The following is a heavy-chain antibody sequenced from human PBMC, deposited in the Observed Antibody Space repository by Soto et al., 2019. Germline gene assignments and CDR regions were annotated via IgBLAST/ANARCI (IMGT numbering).Heavy chain of an antibody. Sequence: GGSLRLSCAASGFTFSSYGMHWVRQAPGKGLEWVAVISYDGSNKYYADSVKGRFTISRDNSKNTLYLQMNSLRAEDTAVYYCAKANLGITGTTDYWGQGTLVTVSS. CDR1: GFTFSSYG. V-gene: IGHV3-30*18. CDR3: AKANLGITGTTDY. D-gene: IGHD1-7*01. J-gene: IGHJ4*02. CDR2: ISYDGSNK.